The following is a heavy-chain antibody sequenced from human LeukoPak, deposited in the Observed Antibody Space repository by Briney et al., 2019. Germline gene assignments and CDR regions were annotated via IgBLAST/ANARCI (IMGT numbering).Heavy chain of an antibody. CDR3: ARTTYYSGSYYSPINWFDP. CDR2: IYHSGST. V-gene: IGHV4-30-2*01. CDR1: GGSISSGGYY. J-gene: IGHJ5*02. Sequence: SETLSLTCTVSGGSISSGGYYWSWIRQPPGKGLEWIGYIYHSGSTYYNPSLKSRVTISVDTSRNQFSLKLSSVTAADTAVYYCARTTYYSGSYYSPINWFDPWGQGTLVTVSS. D-gene: IGHD1-26*01.